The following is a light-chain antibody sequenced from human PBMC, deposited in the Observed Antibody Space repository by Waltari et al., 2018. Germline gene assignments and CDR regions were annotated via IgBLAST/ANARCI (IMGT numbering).Light chain of an antibody. J-gene: IGLJ3*02. V-gene: IGLV3-25*03. Sequence: SSELTQPPSVSVSPGQTAKITCSGDALPRQYVYWYQQKPGQAPVLLIYKDRERPSGIPERFSGSSSGTIVTLTISGVQAEDEADYYCQSADTSDTWLFGGGTKLTVL. CDR3: QSADTSDTWL. CDR2: KDR. CDR1: ALPRQY.